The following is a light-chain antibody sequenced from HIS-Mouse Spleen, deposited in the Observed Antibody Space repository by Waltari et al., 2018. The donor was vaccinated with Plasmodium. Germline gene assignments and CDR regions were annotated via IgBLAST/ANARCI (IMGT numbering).Light chain of an antibody. CDR3: QQYGSSPYT. CDR2: GAS. J-gene: IGKJ2*01. Sequence: EIVLTQSTGTLSLSPGEIATLSCRARQSFSSSYLAWYQQKPGQAPRLLIYGASSRATGIPDRFSGSGSGTDFTLTISRLEPEDFAVYYCQQYGSSPYTFGQGTKLEIK. CDR1: QSFSSSY. V-gene: IGKV3-20*01.